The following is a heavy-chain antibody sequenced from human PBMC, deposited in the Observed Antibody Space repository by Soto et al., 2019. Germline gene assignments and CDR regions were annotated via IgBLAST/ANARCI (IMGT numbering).Heavy chain of an antibody. J-gene: IGHJ4*02. CDR2: ITVGSSHI. CDR3: SRSPEVGVRGAY. CDR1: GFPFSAYN. D-gene: IGHD3-16*01. Sequence: AGGSVRLSCTGSGFPFSAYNINWVRQAPGKGLEWVSSITVGSSHIYQPNSMKGRFTISRDDAKNSVYLQIDSLRDEDTALYYCSRSPEVGVRGAYWGQGTLVTVSS. V-gene: IGHV3-21*01.